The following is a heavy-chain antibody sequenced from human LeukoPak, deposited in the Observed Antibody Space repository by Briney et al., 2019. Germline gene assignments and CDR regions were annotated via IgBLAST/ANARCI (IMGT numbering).Heavy chain of an antibody. CDR2: ISSSSTYI. Sequence: GGSLRLSCEGSGFSFSNYMMKWVRQAPGKGLEWVSSISSSSTYIYAADSVKGRFTISRDNAKNSLYLQMDRLGDEDTAVYYCARVVAAAGHSIWGQGTMVTVSS. V-gene: IGHV3-21*01. J-gene: IGHJ3*02. CDR3: ARVVAAAGHSI. D-gene: IGHD6-13*01. CDR1: GFSFSNYM.